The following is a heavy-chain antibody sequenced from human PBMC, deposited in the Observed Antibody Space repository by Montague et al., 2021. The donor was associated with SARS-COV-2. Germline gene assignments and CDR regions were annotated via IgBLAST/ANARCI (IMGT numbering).Heavy chain of an antibody. CDR1: GGSVSSYC. Sequence: SETLSLTCTVSGGSVSSYCWSWIRQSPGKGLQWLGYIYYSGSTDYNPSLKSRVTMSVDTSKNQLSLRLNSVTTADTAVYFCARAGGFYDYWSGYSSSAGFFDPWGQGILVTGSS. V-gene: IGHV4-59*02. CDR2: IYYSGST. J-gene: IGHJ5*02. CDR3: ARAGGFYDYWSGYSSSAGFFDP. D-gene: IGHD3-3*01.